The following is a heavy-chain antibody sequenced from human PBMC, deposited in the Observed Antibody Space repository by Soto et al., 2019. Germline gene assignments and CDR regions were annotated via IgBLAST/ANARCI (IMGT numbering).Heavy chain of an antibody. V-gene: IGHV1-24*01. D-gene: IGHD3-10*01. CDR3: AKEVRHSNQCDH. J-gene: IGHJ4*02. CDR2: FDLENGET. CDR1: GYTLTELS. Sequence: ASVKVSCKVSGYTLTELSIHWVRQAPGAGLEWMGGFDLENGETIYEQRFQGRVTMTEESSADTPYMELRSLRSEDTAVCYCAKEVRHSNQCDHWGQGTMFRVAS.